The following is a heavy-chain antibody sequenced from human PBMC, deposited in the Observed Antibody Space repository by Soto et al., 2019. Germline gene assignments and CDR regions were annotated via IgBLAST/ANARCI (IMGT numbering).Heavy chain of an antibody. J-gene: IGHJ4*02. V-gene: IGHV3-30-3*01. Sequence: GGSLRLSCAASGFTFSSYAMHWVRQAPGKGLEWVAVISYDGSNKYYADSVKGRFTISRDNSKNTPYLQMNSLRAEDTAMYYCARDVFASRGYSYDFDYWGQGTLVTVSS. CDR1: GFTFSSYA. CDR3: ARDVFASRGYSYDFDY. D-gene: IGHD5-18*01. CDR2: ISYDGSNK.